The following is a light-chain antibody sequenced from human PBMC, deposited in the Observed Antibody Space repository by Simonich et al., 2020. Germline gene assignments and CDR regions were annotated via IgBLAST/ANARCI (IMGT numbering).Light chain of an antibody. CDR2: QDS. CDR1: KLGDQY. Sequence: SSELTQPPSVSVSTGQTASITCSGYKLGDQYSCWYQQTPGQSPVLVIYQDSKRPSRIPERFSGSNSGNTATLTISGTQAMDEADYYCQAWDSSTYVVFGGGTKLTVL. J-gene: IGLJ2*01. CDR3: QAWDSSTYVV. V-gene: IGLV3-1*01.